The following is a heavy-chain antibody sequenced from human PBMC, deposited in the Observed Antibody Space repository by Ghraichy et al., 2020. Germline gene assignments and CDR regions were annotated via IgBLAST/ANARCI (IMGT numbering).Heavy chain of an antibody. J-gene: IGHJ5*02. D-gene: IGHD3-10*01. CDR3: ATLKISMVRGVIST. V-gene: IGHV3-15*01. Sequence: GALRLSCAASGFSFNNAWMSWVRQAPGKGLEWIGRIKSKADGGTPDYATSLKGRFTISRDDSKKTLYLQMNSLKTEDTAVYYCATLKISMVRGVISTWGQGTQVTVSS. CDR2: IKSKADGGTP. CDR1: GFSFNNAW.